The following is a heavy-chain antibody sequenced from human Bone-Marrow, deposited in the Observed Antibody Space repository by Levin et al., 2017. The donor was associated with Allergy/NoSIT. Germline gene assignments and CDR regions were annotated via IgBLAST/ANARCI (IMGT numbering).Heavy chain of an antibody. Sequence: GGSLRLSCAASGFTFSSYSMNWVRQAPGKGLEWVSSISSSSSYIYYADSVKGRFTISRDNAKNSLYLQMNSLRAEDTAVYYCARGGYYYDSSGYPDAFDIWGQGTMVTVSS. CDR3: ARGGYYYDSSGYPDAFDI. J-gene: IGHJ3*02. V-gene: IGHV3-21*01. CDR1: GFTFSSYS. D-gene: IGHD3-22*01. CDR2: ISSSSSYI.